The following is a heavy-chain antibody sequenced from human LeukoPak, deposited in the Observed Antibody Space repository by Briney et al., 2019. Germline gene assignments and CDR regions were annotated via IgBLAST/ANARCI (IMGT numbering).Heavy chain of an antibody. V-gene: IGHV1-18*01. J-gene: IGHJ2*01. CDR2: ISAYNGNT. D-gene: IGHD6-19*01. CDR3: ARDRRIAVAGIRYFDL. CDR1: GYTFTSYG. Sequence: ASVKVSCKASGYTFTSYGISWVRQAPGQGLEWMGWISAYNGNTNYAQKLQGRVTMTTDTSTSTAYMELRSLRSDDTAVYYCARDRRIAVAGIRYFDLWGRGTLVTVSS.